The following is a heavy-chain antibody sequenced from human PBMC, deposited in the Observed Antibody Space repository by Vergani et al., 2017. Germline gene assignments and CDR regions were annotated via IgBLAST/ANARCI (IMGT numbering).Heavy chain of an antibody. J-gene: IGHJ3*02. CDR3: AKDIGGATVVTSDAFDI. Sequence: QVQLVESGGGVVQPGRSLRLSCAASGFTFSSYGMHWVRQAPGKGLEWVAVISYDGSNKYYADSVKGRFTISRDNSKNTLYLQMNSLRAEDTALYYCAKDIGGATVVTSDAFDIWGQGTMVTVSS. CDR2: ISYDGSNK. CDR1: GFTFSSYG. D-gene: IGHD4-23*01. V-gene: IGHV3-30*18.